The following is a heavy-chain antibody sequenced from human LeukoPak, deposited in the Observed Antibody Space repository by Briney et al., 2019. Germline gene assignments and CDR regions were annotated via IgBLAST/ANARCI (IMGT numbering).Heavy chain of an antibody. CDR1: GFPFNNYA. CDR2: ISWNSGYI. J-gene: IGHJ4*02. Sequence: GGSLRLSCTASGFPFNNYAMYWVRQAPGKGLEGLSIISWNSGYIGYADSVKGRFTISRDNAKKTLDLQMNSLRAEDTAVYYCAKVRGTYSSDYFFDYWGQGTLATVSS. CDR3: AKVRGTYSSDYFFDY. D-gene: IGHD6-19*01. V-gene: IGHV3-9*01.